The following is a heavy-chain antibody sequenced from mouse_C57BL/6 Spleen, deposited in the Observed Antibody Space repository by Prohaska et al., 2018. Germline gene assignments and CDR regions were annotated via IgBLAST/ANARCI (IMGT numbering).Heavy chain of an antibody. J-gene: IGHJ3*01. CDR1: GFNIKDDY. CDR2: IDPENGDT. CDR3: TTSLLLAWFAY. D-gene: IGHD1-1*01. Sequence: EVQLQQSGAELVRPGASVKLSCTASGFNIKDDYMHWVKQRPEQGLEWIGWIDPENGDTEYASKFQGKATITADTSANTAYLQLSSLTSEDTAVYYCTTSLLLAWFAYWGQGTLVTVSA. V-gene: IGHV14-4*01.